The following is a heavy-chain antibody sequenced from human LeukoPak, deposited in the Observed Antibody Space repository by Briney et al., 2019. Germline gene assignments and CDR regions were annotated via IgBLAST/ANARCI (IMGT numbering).Heavy chain of an antibody. D-gene: IGHD3-22*01. CDR2: IRYDGSNK. Sequence: GGSLRLSCAASGFTFSSYGMHWVRQAPGKGLEWVAFIRYDGSNKYYADSVKGRFTISRDNSKNTLYLQMNSLRAEDTAVYYCAKDRRNYYDSSYFDYWGQGTLVTVSS. CDR3: AKDRRNYYDSSYFDY. V-gene: IGHV3-30*02. CDR1: GFTFSSYG. J-gene: IGHJ4*02.